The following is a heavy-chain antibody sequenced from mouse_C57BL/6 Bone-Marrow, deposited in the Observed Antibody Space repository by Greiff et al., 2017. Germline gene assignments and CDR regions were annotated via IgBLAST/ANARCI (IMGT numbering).Heavy chain of an antibody. V-gene: IGHV1-50*01. CDR2: IDPSDSYT. Sequence: QVQLQQPGAELVKPGASVKLSCKASGYTFTSYWMQWVKQRPGQGLEWVGEIDPSDSYTNYNQKFKGKATLTVDTSSSTAYMQRSSLASEDSAVYYCADTTVTDYWGQGTTLTVSS. CDR3: ADTTVTDY. CDR1: GYTFTSYW. D-gene: IGHD1-1*01. J-gene: IGHJ2*01.